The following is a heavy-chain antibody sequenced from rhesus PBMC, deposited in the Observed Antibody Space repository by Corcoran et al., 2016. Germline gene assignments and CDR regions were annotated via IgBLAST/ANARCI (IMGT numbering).Heavy chain of an antibody. CDR3: ASIAAAAH. J-gene: IGHJ4*01. CDR2: ISYIGST. D-gene: IGHD6-31*01. CDR1: GYSISSGYG. V-gene: IGHV4-122*02. Sequence: QLQLQESGPGLVKPSETLSLTCAVSGYSISSGYGWSWIRQPPGKGLEWIGYISYIGSTSYNPSLKRRVTISRDTSKNQFSLKLSSVTAADTAVYYCASIAAAAHWGQGVLVTVSS.